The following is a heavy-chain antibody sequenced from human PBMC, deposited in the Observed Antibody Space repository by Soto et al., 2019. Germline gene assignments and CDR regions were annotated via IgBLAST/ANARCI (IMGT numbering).Heavy chain of an antibody. CDR3: ARDRVGYDFWSGSNYGMDV. J-gene: IGHJ6*02. Sequence: ASVKVSCKASGYTFTSYAMHWVRQAPGQRLEWMGWINAGNGNTKYSQKFQGRVTITRDTSASTAYMELSSLRSEDTAVYYCARDRVGYDFWSGSNYGMDVWGQGTTVTVSS. D-gene: IGHD3-3*01. CDR1: GYTFTSYA. V-gene: IGHV1-3*01. CDR2: INAGNGNT.